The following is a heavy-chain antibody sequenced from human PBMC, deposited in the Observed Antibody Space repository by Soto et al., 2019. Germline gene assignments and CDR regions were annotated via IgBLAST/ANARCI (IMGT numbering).Heavy chain of an antibody. J-gene: IGHJ4*02. V-gene: IGHV3-74*01. CDR1: GFTFSSYW. CDR2: INSDGSSI. Sequence: EVHLVESGGGLVQPGGSLRLSCAASGFTFSSYWMHWVRQAPGKGLVWVSRINSDGSSIRYADSVKGRFTISRDNAKNTLYLQMTNLRPDDTAVFSCATSISVGGGGWGQGTLVTVSS. D-gene: IGHD3-16*01. CDR3: ATSISVGGGG.